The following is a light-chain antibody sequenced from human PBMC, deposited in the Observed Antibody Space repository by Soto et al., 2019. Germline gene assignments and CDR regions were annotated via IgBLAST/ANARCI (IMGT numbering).Light chain of an antibody. Sequence: DIQMTQSPSSLSASVGDRVTITCRASQRISTYLNWYQQRPGKAPKLLIHAASSLHSGVPSRFSGRGSGTEFTLTISSLQPDDCATYYCHTYNTYSLHTFGQGTKVDIK. CDR3: HTYNTYSLHT. J-gene: IGKJ2*01. V-gene: IGKV1-17*01. CDR1: QRISTY. CDR2: AAS.